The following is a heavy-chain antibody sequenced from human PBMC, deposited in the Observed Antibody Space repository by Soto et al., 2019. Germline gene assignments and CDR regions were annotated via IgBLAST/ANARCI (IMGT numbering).Heavy chain of an antibody. D-gene: IGHD3-10*01. J-gene: IGHJ6*02. CDR3: ARDRILVRGVINYYYGMDV. CDR2: IYYSGST. CDR1: GGSISSGDYY. Sequence: PSETLSLTCTVSGGSISSGDYYWSWIRQPPGKGLEWIGYIYYSGSTYYNPSLKSRVTISVDTSKNQSSLKLSSVTAADTAVYYCARDRILVRGVINYYYGMDVWGQGTTVTVSS. V-gene: IGHV4-30-4*01.